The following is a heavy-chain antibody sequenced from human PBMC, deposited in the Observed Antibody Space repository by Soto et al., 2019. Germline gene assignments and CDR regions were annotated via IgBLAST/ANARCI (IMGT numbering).Heavy chain of an antibody. CDR1: GGTFSSYA. CDR3: ARGKYCGGDCYAEYFQH. V-gene: IGHV1-69*06. Sequence: QVQLVQSGAEVKKPGSSVKVSCKASGGTFSSYAISWVRQAPGQGLEWMGGIIPIFGTANYAQKFQGRVTITADKSTSTAYMELSSLRSEDTAVYYCARGKYCGGDCYAEYFQHWGHGTLVTVSS. D-gene: IGHD2-21*02. CDR2: IIPIFGTA. J-gene: IGHJ1*01.